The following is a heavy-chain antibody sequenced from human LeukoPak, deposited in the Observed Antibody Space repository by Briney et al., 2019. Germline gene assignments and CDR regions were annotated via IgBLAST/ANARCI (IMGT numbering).Heavy chain of an antibody. CDR3: ARAYSSSSLRAFDI. D-gene: IGHD6-13*01. CDR2: IYGGGST. CDR1: GLSVSSNF. Sequence: GGSLRLSCAATGLSVSSNFMSWVRQAPGKGLEWVSVIYGGGSTYYADSVRGRFTISRDTPKNTLYLQMNSLRVEDTAVYYCARAYSSSSLRAFDIWGQGTMVTVSS. J-gene: IGHJ3*02. V-gene: IGHV3-53*01.